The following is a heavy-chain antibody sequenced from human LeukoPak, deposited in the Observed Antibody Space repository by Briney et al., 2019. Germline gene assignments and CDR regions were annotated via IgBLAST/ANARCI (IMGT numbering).Heavy chain of an antibody. CDR2: IIPIFGTA. CDR1: GGTFSSYG. J-gene: IGHJ4*02. CDR3: YTEGSGSYGDY. V-gene: IGHV1-69*13. D-gene: IGHD3-10*01. Sequence: ASVKVSCKASGGTFSSYGISWVRQSPGQGLEWMGGIIPIFGTANYAQKFQGRVTITADESTSTAYMELSSLRSEDTAVYYCYTEGSGSYGDYWGQGTLVTVSS.